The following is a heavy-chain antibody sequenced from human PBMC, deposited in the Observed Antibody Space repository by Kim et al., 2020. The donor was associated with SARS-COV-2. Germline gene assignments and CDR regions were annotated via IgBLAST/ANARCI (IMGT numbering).Heavy chain of an antibody. J-gene: IGHJ4*02. Sequence: GGSLRLSCAASGFTFISYAINWVRQAPGKGLEWVSYISSSSGKIDYADSVTGRFTISRDNAKNSVYLQMNSLRDEDTAVYYCARDRSFGSTLYYYFDYWGQGALVTVSS. CDR2: ISSSSGKI. D-gene: IGHD6-13*01. V-gene: IGHV3-48*02. CDR3: ARDRSFGSTLYYYFDY. CDR1: GFTFISYA.